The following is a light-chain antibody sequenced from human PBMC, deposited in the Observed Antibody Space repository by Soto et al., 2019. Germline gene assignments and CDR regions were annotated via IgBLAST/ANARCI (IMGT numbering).Light chain of an antibody. CDR2: AAS. CDR3: QKYNSARWT. J-gene: IGKJ1*01. V-gene: IGKV1-27*01. CDR1: QGISNF. Sequence: DIQMTQSPSSLSASVGDRVTISCRASQGISNFVAWYQQKPGKVPRLLIYAASSLQSGVPSRFSGSGSGTDFTLTISSLQPEDVATYYCQKYNSARWTFGQGTKVDIK.